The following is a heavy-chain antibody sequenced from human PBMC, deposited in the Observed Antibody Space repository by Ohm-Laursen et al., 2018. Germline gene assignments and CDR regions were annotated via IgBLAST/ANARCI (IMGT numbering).Heavy chain of an antibody. CDR1: GFTFSSYS. J-gene: IGHJ6*02. CDR3: ARDSSGSFYYYYGMDV. CDR2: IGFSSSYI. Sequence: SLRLSCAASGFTFSSYSLNWVRQAPGKGLEWVSSIGFSSSYIYYADSVKGRFTISRDNAKNSLHLQMNSLRAEDTAVYYCARDSSGSFYYYYGMDVWGQGTTVTVSS. D-gene: IGHD3-22*01. V-gene: IGHV3-21*01.